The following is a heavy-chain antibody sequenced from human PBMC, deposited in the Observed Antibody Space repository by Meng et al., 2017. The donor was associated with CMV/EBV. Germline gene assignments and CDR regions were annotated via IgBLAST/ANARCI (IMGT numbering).Heavy chain of an antibody. V-gene: IGHV2-5*02. D-gene: IGHD4-17*01. Sequence: QIPLRQLVPTLVKPPRLLTLTCTFSRFSLSAGGVVVGWIRQPPGKALEWLALIYWDDDKSYSSSLKSRLTITKDTSKNQVVLTMTNMDPVDTATYYCARGGLRGLDYWGQGTLVTVSS. CDR3: ARGGLRGLDY. CDR1: RFSLSAGGVV. CDR2: IYWDDDK. J-gene: IGHJ4*02.